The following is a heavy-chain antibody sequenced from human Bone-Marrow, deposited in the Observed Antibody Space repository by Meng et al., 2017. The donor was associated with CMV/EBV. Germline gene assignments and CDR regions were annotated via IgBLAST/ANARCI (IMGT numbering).Heavy chain of an antibody. CDR1: AAPCSRYT. CDR3: AKGEGYNYGYLTY. CDR2: MWNDGHSK. V-gene: IGHV3-33*06. Sequence: AAVAAPCSRYTTQWGRQAPGKGLEWVAIMWNDGHSKYYADSVKGRFTTSRDSSKSTLYLEMNSLRAEDTAVYYCAKGEGYNYGYLTYWGQGTLVTVSS. J-gene: IGHJ4*02. D-gene: IGHD5-18*01.